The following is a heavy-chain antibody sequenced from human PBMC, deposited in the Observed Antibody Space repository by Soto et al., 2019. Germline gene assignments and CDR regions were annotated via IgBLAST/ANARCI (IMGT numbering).Heavy chain of an antibody. V-gene: IGHV4-59*13. CDR3: ARWIYSDGHGSFDY. CDR1: GASFSGYH. D-gene: IGHD3-22*01. CDR2: FYSSGGS. Sequence: SETLSLTCTVSGASFSGYHWSWIRQPPGGGLEWIGQFYSSGGSRYNPSLMSRVAISVDTSKNQFSLKLNSVTAADTATYFCARWIYSDGHGSFDYRAQRTLVTVSS. J-gene: IGHJ4*02.